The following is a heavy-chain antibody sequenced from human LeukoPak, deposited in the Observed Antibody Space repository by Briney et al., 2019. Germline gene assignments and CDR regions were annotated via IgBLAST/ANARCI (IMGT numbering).Heavy chain of an antibody. V-gene: IGHV3-53*01. D-gene: IGHD3-3*01. CDR1: GFTVSSNY. Sequence: GGSLRLSCAASGFTVSSNYMSWVRQAPGKGLEWVSVIYSGGSTYYADSVKGRFTISRDNSKNTLYLQMNSLRAEDTAVYYCAREEGVALPDYWGQGTLVTVSS. J-gene: IGHJ4*02. CDR2: IYSGGST. CDR3: AREEGVALPDY.